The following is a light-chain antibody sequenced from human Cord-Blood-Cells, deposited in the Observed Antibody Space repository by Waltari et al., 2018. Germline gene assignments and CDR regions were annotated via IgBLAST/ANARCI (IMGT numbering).Light chain of an antibody. CDR1: SSDVGSYTL. CDR3: CSYAGSSTFV. CDR2: EGS. V-gene: IGLV2-23*01. J-gene: IGLJ1*01. Sequence: QSALTQPASVSGSPGQSLTISCTGTSSDVGSYTLVPWYQQHPGKAPKLMIYEGSKRPSGVSNRFSGSKSGNTASLTISGLQAEDEADYYCCSYAGSSTFVFGTGTKVTVL.